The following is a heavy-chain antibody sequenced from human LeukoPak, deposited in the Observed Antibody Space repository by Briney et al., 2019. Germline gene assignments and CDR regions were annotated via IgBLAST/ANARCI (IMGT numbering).Heavy chain of an antibody. Sequence: PSETLSLTCTVSGGSISSSSYYWGWIRQPPGTGLEWIGSIYYSGSTYYNPSLKSRVTISVDTSKNQFSLKLSSVTAADTAVYYCARQPYSSSWYHFDYWGQGTLVTVSS. CDR2: IYYSGST. J-gene: IGHJ4*02. CDR1: GGSISSSSYY. CDR3: ARQPYSSSWYHFDY. D-gene: IGHD6-13*01. V-gene: IGHV4-39*01.